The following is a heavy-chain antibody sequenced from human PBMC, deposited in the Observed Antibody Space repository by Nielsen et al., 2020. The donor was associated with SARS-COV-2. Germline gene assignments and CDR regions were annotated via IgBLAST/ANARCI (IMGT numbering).Heavy chain of an antibody. V-gene: IGHV3-15*01. CDR2: INRKTEGGAT. D-gene: IGHD1-26*01. J-gene: IGHJ6*02. CDR1: GFSFSNVW. CDR3: VKWVELDFGYYYYGMDV. Sequence: GESLKIPCAASGFSFSNVWKSWGRQAPGKGLEWVGRINRKTEGGATDYAAPVKGRFTISRDNSRNTLYLQMNSLRVEDTAVYYCVKWVELDFGYYYYGMDVWGQGTTVTVSS.